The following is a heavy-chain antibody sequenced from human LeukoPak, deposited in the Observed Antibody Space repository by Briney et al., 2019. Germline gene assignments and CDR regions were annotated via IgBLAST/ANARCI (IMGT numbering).Heavy chain of an antibody. V-gene: IGHV4-59*01. J-gene: IGHJ4*02. CDR3: ASTLQWMAFDY. CDR1: GGSISSYY. D-gene: IGHD6-19*01. Sequence: SETLSLTCTVSGGSISSYYWSWIRQPPGKGLEWIGYIHYSGSTNYNPSLRSRVTVSVDTSKNQISLKLSSVTAADTAVYYCASTLQWMAFDYWGQGTLVTVSS. CDR2: IHYSGST.